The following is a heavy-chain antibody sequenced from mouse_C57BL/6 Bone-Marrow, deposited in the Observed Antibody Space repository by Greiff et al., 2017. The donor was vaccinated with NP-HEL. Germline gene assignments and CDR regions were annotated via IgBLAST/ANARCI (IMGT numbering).Heavy chain of an antibody. CDR2: INPSSGYT. V-gene: IGHV1-4*01. CDR3: AREEDWDDWFAY. D-gene: IGHD4-1*01. J-gene: IGHJ3*01. CDR1: GYTFTSYT. Sequence: QVQLQQSGAELARPGASVKMSCKASGYTFTSYTMHWVKQRPGQGLEWIGYINPSSGYTKYNQKFKDKATLTADKSSSTAYMQLSSLTSEDSAVYYCAREEDWDDWFAYWGQGTLVTVSA.